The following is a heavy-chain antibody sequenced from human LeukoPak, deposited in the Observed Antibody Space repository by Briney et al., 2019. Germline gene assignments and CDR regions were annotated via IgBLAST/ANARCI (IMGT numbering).Heavy chain of an antibody. V-gene: IGHV3-23*01. CDR3: ARRSGIAVAGAFDY. J-gene: IGHJ4*02. Sequence: GGSLRLSCAASGFTFSSHGMNWVRQAPGKGLEWVSGISPSGGITYYTDSVKGRFTISRDNSKNTLYLQMNSLRAEDTAVYYCARRSGIAVAGAFDYWGQGTLVTVSS. CDR1: GFTFSSHG. CDR2: ISPSGGIT. D-gene: IGHD6-19*01.